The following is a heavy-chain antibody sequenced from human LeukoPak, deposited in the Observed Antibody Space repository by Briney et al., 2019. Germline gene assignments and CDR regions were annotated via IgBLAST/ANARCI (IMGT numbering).Heavy chain of an antibody. CDR1: GFTFSDYY. V-gene: IGHV3-11*04. CDR2: ISSSGSNI. CDR3: ARVGNSGAFDI. J-gene: IGHJ3*02. Sequence: GGSLRLSCAASGFTFSDYYMSWIRQASGKGLEWVSYISSSGSNIYYADSVKGRFTISRDNSKNTLYLQMGSLRAGDMAVYYCARVGNSGAFDIWGQETMVTVSS. D-gene: IGHD3-10*01.